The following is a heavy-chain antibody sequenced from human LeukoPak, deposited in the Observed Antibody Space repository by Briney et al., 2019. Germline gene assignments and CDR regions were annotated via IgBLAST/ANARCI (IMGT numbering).Heavy chain of an antibody. V-gene: IGHV4-39*07. J-gene: IGHJ3*02. Sequence: SETLSLTCSVSGGSISSSSYYWGWIRQPPGKGLEWIGSISYSGSTHYNPSLKSRVTISVDTSKNQFSLRLSSVTAADTAVYYCARDLYSSRTNDAFVIWGQGTMLTISS. CDR1: GGSISSSSYY. CDR3: ARDLYSSRTNDAFVI. D-gene: IGHD6-13*01. CDR2: ISYSGST.